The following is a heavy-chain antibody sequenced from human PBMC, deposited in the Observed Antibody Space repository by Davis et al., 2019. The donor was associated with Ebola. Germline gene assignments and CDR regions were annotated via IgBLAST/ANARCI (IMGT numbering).Heavy chain of an antibody. CDR2: INSDGSST. J-gene: IGHJ6*02. D-gene: IGHD2-2*01. V-gene: IGHV3-74*01. CDR1: GFTFSSYW. Sequence: GESLKISCAASGFTFSSYWMHWVRQAPGKGLVWVSRINSDGSSTSYADSVKGRFTISRDNAKNTLYLQMNSLRAEDTAVYYCARGDSSTSFIYYYGMDVWGQGTTVTVSS. CDR3: ARGDSSTSFIYYYGMDV.